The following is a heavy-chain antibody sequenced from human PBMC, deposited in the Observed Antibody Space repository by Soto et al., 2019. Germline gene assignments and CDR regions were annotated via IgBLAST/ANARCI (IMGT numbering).Heavy chain of an antibody. CDR1: GGTFSSYA. J-gene: IGHJ6*02. D-gene: IGHD2-15*01. CDR3: ARHDCISSSCYYYYYYGMDV. CDR2: IIPIFDTA. V-gene: IGHV1-69*12. Sequence: QVQLVQAGAEVKKPGSSVKVSCKSSGGTFSSYAISWVRQAPGQGLEWMGGIIPIFDTANYAQKFQGRVTIIEDESTSTAYMELSSLRSEDTAVYYCARHDCISSSCYYYYYYGMDVWGQGTTVTVSS.